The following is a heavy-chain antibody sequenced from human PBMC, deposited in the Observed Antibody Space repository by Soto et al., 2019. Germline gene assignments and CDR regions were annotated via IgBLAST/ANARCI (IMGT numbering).Heavy chain of an antibody. J-gene: IGHJ4*02. CDR3: ARDLIGDYFVYYFDY. V-gene: IGHV3-30-3*01. CDR2: ISYDGSNK. D-gene: IGHD4-17*01. Sequence: PGGSLRLSCAASGFTFSSYAMHWFRQAPGKGLEWVAVISYDGSNKYYADSVKGRFTISRDNSKNTLYLQMNSLRAEDTAVYYCARDLIGDYFVYYFDYWGQGTLVTVSS. CDR1: GFTFSSYA.